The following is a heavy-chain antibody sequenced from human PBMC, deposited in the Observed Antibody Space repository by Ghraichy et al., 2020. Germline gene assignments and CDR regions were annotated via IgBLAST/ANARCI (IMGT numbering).Heavy chain of an antibody. CDR1: GGSISSSSYY. J-gene: IGHJ4*02. D-gene: IGHD3-10*01. CDR3: ARILLGHYYGSGSYYNNGFDY. CDR2: IYYSGST. Sequence: QTLSLTCTVSGGSISSSSYYWGWIRQPPGKGLEWIGSIYYSGSTYYNPSLKSRVTISVDTSKNQFSLKLSSVTAADTAVYYCARILLGHYYGSGSYYNNGFDYWGQGTLVTVSS. V-gene: IGHV4-39*07.